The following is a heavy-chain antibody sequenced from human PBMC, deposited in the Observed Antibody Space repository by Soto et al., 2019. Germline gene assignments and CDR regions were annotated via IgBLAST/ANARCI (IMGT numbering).Heavy chain of an antibody. CDR3: ARGQMGRFLEWYDAFDI. Sequence: VASVKVSCKASGYTFTSYDINWVRQATGQGLEWMGWMNPNSGNTGYAQKFQGRVTMTRNTSISTAYMELSSLRSEDTAVYYCARGQMGRFLEWYDAFDIWGQGTMVTVSS. CDR2: MNPNSGNT. CDR1: GYTFTSYD. V-gene: IGHV1-8*01. J-gene: IGHJ3*02. D-gene: IGHD3-3*01.